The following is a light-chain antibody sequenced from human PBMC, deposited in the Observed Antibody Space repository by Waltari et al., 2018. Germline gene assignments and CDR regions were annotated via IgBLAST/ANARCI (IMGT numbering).Light chain of an antibody. CDR2: DAS. CDR3: QQRSIWPLT. V-gene: IGKV3-11*01. CDR1: QSISRY. Sequence: EIVLTQSPATLSLSPGERATLSCRSSQSISRYLGWYQQKPGQAPRLLIYDASNSATGIPARFSGSGYGTDFTLTISSLEPEDFALYYCQQRSIWPLTFGGGTKVEI. J-gene: IGKJ4*01.